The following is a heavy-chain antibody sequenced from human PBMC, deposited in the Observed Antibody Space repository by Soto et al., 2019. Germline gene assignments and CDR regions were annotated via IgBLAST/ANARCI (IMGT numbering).Heavy chain of an antibody. CDR1: GFAFNSYV. CDR3: ARGRYLDSSDYWVANLPFDH. J-gene: IGHJ4*02. V-gene: IGHV3-23*01. Sequence: GGSLRLSCAASGFAFNSYVMTWVRQAPGEGLEWVSSISRSGRGSAYYADSVKGRFTISRDNSENTLFLQMNNLRDEDTALYYCARGRYLDSSDYWVANLPFDHWGLGTLVTVSS. CDR2: ISRSGRGSA. D-gene: IGHD3-22*01.